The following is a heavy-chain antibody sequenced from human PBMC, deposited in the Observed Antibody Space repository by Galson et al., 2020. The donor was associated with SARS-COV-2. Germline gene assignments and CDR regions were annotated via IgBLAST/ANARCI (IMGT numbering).Heavy chain of an antibody. CDR3: SRAAVAGPFDY. CDR1: GHSISSHY. Sequence: SETLSLTRTVSGHSISSHYRSWITQSPGKGLEWIGCIYNRGNNDYNPSLKSRVTISIDTSKNQFSLKVSSVTAADTAVYDCSRAAVAGPFDYWGQGTLVTVSS. V-gene: IGHV4-59*11. CDR2: IYNRGNN. D-gene: IGHD6-19*01. J-gene: IGHJ4*02.